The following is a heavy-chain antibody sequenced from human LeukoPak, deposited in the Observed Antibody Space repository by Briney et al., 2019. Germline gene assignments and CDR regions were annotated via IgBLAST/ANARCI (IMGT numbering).Heavy chain of an antibody. CDR2: IYSGGST. CDR3: ARDLSYWFDP. D-gene: IGHD3-10*01. V-gene: IGHV3-53*01. Sequence: GGSLRLSCAASGFTFSDYYMSWVRQAPGKGLEWVSVIYSGGSTYYADSVKGRFTISRDNSKNTLYLQMNSLRAEDTAVYYCARDLSYWFDPWGQGTLVTVSS. CDR1: GFTFSDYY. J-gene: IGHJ5*02.